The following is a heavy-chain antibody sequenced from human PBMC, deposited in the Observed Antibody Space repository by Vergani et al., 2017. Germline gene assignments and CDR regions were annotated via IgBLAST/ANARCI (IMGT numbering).Heavy chain of an antibody. CDR1: FDSIRNLY. D-gene: IGHD6-19*01. V-gene: IGHV4-59*11. CDR2: IHYSENT. Sequence: QVQLQESGPGLVKSSETLSLTCSVSFDSIRNLYCNWIRQPPGKGLEWIGSIHYSENTNYNPSLKTRVTISVDMSKNQFSLTLTSVTAADTAVYYCASDTHSGQMADRWGQGILVTVTS. J-gene: IGHJ5*02. CDR3: ASDTHSGQMADR.